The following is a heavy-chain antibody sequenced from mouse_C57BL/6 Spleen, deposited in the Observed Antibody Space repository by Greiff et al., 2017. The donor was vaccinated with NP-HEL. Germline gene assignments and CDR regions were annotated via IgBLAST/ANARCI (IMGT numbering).Heavy chain of an antibody. CDR1: GFNIKDDY. CDR3: TTCVYGNNDY. Sequence: EVQLQQSGAELVRPGASVKLSCTASGFNIKDDYMHWVKQRPEQGLEWIGWIDPENGDTEYASKFQGKATITADTSSNTAYLQLSSLTSEDTAVYYCTTCVYGNNDYWGQGTTLTVSS. CDR2: IDPENGDT. V-gene: IGHV14-4*01. J-gene: IGHJ2*01. D-gene: IGHD2-1*01.